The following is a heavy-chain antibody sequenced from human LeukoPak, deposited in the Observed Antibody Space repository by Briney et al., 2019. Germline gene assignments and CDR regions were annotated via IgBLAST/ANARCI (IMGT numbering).Heavy chain of an antibody. CDR2: IYYSGST. CDR1: GGSISSYY. CDR3: ASLYSVVRGVIIDAFDI. J-gene: IGHJ3*02. D-gene: IGHD3-10*01. Sequence: PSETLSLTCTVSGGSISSYYWSWIRQPPGKGLEWIGYIYYSGSTNYNPSLKSRVTISVDTSKNQFSLKLSSVTAADTAVYYCASLYSVVRGVIIDAFDIWGQGTMVTVSS. V-gene: IGHV4-59*01.